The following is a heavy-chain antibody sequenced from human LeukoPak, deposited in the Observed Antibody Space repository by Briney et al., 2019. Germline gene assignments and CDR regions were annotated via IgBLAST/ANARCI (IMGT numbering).Heavy chain of an antibody. D-gene: IGHD6-13*01. CDR3: AKGSSPFDY. CDR2: ISANGGGT. CDR1: GFTFSNYA. J-gene: IGHJ4*02. Sequence: GGSLRLSCAASGFTFSNYAMSWVRQAPGKGLEWVSAISANGGGTYYADSVKGRFTISRDNSKNTLYLQMNSLRAEDTAVYYCAKGSSPFDYWGQGTLVTVSS. V-gene: IGHV3-23*01.